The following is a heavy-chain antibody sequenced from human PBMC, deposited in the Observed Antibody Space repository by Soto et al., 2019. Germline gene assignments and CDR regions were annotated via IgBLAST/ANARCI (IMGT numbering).Heavy chain of an antibody. Sequence: GGSLRLSCAASQFTFSNYGMSWVRQAPGKGLEWVSAISSGGSTFYAESVKGRFTISRDNFKNTLYLQMNSLRAEDTAVYYCAKENSGYEKWGQGTLVTVSS. CDR3: AKENSGYEK. CDR1: QFTFSNYG. V-gene: IGHV3-23*01. D-gene: IGHD6-25*01. CDR2: ISSGGST. J-gene: IGHJ4*02.